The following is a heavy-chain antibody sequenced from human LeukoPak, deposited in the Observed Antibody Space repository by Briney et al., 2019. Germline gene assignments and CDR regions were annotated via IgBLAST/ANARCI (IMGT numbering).Heavy chain of an antibody. D-gene: IGHD3-10*01. CDR1: GFTFGDYA. CDR3: TSIPLGGGSGMKKGFDP. Sequence: PGGSLRLSCTASGFTFGDYAMSWVRQAPGKGLEWVGFIGSKAYGGTTEYAASVKGRFTISRDDSKSIAYLQMNSLKTEDTAVYYCTSIPLGGGSGMKKGFDPWGQGTLVTVSS. J-gene: IGHJ5*02. V-gene: IGHV3-49*04. CDR2: IGSKAYGGTT.